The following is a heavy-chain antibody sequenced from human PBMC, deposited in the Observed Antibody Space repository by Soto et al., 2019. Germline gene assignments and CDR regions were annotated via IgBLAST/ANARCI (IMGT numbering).Heavy chain of an antibody. Sequence: QVQLVQSGAEVKKPGSSVKVSCKASGGTFSSYAISWVRQAAGQGLEWMGGIIPIFGTANYAQKFQGRVTITADESTSTAYMELSSLRSEDTAVYYCARLYCGGDCYYYYYGMDVWGQGTTVSVSS. D-gene: IGHD2-21*02. CDR2: IIPIFGTA. V-gene: IGHV1-69*12. CDR3: ARLYCGGDCYYYYYGMDV. J-gene: IGHJ6*02. CDR1: GGTFSSYA.